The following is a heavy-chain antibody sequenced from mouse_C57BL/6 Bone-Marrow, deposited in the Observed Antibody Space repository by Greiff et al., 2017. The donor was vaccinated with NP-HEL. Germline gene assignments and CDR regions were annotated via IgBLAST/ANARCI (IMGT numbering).Heavy chain of an antibody. CDR3: VRVIYYYGSSYIDY. D-gene: IGHD1-1*01. CDR2: IYPGDGDT. CDR1: GYAFSSSW. V-gene: IGHV1-82*01. J-gene: IGHJ2*01. Sequence: LVESGPELVKPGASVKISCKASGYAFSSSWMNWVKQRPGKGLEWIGRIYPGDGDTNYNGKFKGKATLTADKSSSTAYMQLSSLTSEDSAVYFCVRVIYYYGSSYIDYWGQGTTLTVSS.